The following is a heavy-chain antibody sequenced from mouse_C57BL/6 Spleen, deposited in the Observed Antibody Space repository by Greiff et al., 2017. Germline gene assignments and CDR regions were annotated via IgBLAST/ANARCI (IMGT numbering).Heavy chain of an antibody. CDR3: ARGDSNYLYYFDY. Sequence: QVHVKQPGAELVKPGASVKLSCKASGYTFTSYWMHWVKQRPGRGLEWIGRIDPNSGGTKYNEKFKSKATLTVDKPSSTAYMQLSSLTSEDSAVYYCARGDSNYLYYFDYWGQGTTLTVSS. CDR1: GYTFTSYW. CDR2: IDPNSGGT. V-gene: IGHV1-72*01. D-gene: IGHD2-5*01. J-gene: IGHJ2*01.